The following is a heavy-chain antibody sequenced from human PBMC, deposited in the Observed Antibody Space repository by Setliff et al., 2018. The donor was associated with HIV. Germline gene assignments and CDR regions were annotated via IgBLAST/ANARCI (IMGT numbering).Heavy chain of an antibody. D-gene: IGHD3-22*01. Sequence: GGSLRLSCAASGFTFSRYGMHWVRQAPGKGLEWVAFISYDGSKKYDADFVKGRFTISRDNSKNTLYLQMNSLRTADTAVYFCAREIGDYYDSSGYYPSYFDYWGQGTLVTVSS. CDR3: AREIGDYYDSSGYYPSYFDY. CDR2: ISYDGSKK. V-gene: IGHV3-30*04. J-gene: IGHJ4*02. CDR1: GFTFSRYG.